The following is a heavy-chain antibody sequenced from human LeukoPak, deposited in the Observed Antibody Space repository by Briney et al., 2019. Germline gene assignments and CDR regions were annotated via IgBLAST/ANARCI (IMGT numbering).Heavy chain of an antibody. CDR2: IYSSGST. CDR3: ARGGKATVVTM. J-gene: IGHJ4*02. D-gene: IGHD4-23*01. CDR1: GGSISSYY. Sequence: SETLSLTCTVSGGSISSYYWSWIRQPAGKGLEWIGRIYSSGSTNYNPSLKSRVFMSVDTSKNQFSLKLTSVTAADTAVYYCARGGKATVVTMWGQGILVTVSS. V-gene: IGHV4-4*07.